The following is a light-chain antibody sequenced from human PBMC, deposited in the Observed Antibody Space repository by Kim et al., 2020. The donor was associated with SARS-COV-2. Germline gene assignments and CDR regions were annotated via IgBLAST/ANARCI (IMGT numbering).Light chain of an antibody. CDR2: DNT. V-gene: IGLV1-40*01. J-gene: IGLJ2*01. CDR3: LSYDSSLSAL. Sequence: QSVLTQPPSVSGAPGQAVIISCSGSSSNIGAVYHVHWYQQLPGTAPKLLIYDNTNRPSGVPDRFSASKSGTSASLAITGLQAEDEADYYCLSYDSSLSALFGGGTKLTVL. CDR1: SSNIGAVYH.